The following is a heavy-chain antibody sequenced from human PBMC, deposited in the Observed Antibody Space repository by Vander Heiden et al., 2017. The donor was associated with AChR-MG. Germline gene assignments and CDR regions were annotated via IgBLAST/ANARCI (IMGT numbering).Heavy chain of an antibody. J-gene: IGHJ5*02. CDR3: AKDGIAADT. Sequence: EVLLVESGGGLVQPGRSLRLSCAASGFIFDDYAMYWVRQAPGKGLEWVSGISWNSGRIGYADSVKGRFTISRDNAKNSLYLQMNSLRAEDTALYYCAKDGIAADTWGQGTLVTVSS. D-gene: IGHD6-13*01. CDR1: GFIFDDYA. V-gene: IGHV3-9*01. CDR2: ISWNSGRI.